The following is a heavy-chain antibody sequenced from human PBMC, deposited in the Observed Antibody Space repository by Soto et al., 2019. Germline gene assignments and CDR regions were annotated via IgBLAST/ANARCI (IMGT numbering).Heavy chain of an antibody. D-gene: IGHD3-22*01. CDR3: ARGGDGSGSESVFDI. J-gene: IGHJ3*02. CDR1: GDTFSTYP. V-gene: IGHV1-69*02. Sequence: QVQLVQSGAVVKKPGSSMKVSCKTLGDTFSTYPITWVRQAPGQGLEWMGRTIPILAISDYAQKFQGRVTITADRSTTTAYMELSSLNFEDTAVYYCARGGDGSGSESVFDIWGKGTMVTVSS. CDR2: TIPILAIS.